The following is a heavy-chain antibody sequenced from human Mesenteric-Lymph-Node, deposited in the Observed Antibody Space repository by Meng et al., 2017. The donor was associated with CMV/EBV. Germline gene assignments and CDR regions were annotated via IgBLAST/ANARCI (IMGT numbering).Heavy chain of an antibody. J-gene: IGHJ4*02. CDR2: IIPIYGTA. Sequence: YAINGVRQAPVRGLEAMGGIIPIYGTANSAQKFQDRVTITTDESASTAYMELSSLTSEDTAVYYCARGHTLYDYVGGTYRSGGYFDYWGQGTLVTVSS. CDR1: YA. D-gene: IGHD3-16*02. V-gene: IGHV1-69*05. CDR3: ARGHTLYDYVGGTYRSGGYFDY.